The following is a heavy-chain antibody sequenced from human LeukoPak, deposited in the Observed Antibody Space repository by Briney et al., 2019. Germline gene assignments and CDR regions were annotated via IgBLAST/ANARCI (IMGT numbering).Heavy chain of an antibody. J-gene: IGHJ4*02. V-gene: IGHV3-53*01. D-gene: IGHD4-17*01. CDR1: GFTVSSNY. CDR3: ARSYGGDPAVGPY. CDR2: IYSGGST. Sequence: PGGSLRLSCAASGFTVSSNYMSWVRQAPGKGLEWVSVIYSGGSTYYAGSVKGRFTISRDNSKNTLYLQMNSLRAEDTAVYYCARSYGGDPAVGPYWGQGTLVTVSS.